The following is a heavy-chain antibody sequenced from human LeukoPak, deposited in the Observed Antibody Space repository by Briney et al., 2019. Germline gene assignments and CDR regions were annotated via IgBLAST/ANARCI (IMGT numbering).Heavy chain of an antibody. J-gene: IGHJ4*02. CDR1: GGSIGSGGYY. CDR2: IYYSGST. D-gene: IGHD6-13*01. V-gene: IGHV4-31*03. Sequence: SETLSLTCTVSGGSIGSGGYYWSWIRQHPGKGLEWIGYIYYSGSTYYNPSLKSRVTISVDTSKNQFSLKLSSVTAADTAVYYCARGSCIAAAGTGGCYFDYWGQGTLVTVSS. CDR3: ARGSCIAAAGTGGCYFDY.